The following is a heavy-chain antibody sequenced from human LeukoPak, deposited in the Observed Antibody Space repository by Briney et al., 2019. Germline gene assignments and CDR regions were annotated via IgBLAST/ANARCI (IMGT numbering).Heavy chain of an antibody. D-gene: IGHD3-22*01. V-gene: IGHV4-34*01. CDR3: ARVRYDSSGSLGGYYYYGMDV. Sequence: SETPSLTCAVYGGSFSGYYWSWIRQPPGKGLEWIGEINHSGSTNYNPSLKSRVTISVDTSKNQFSLKLSSVTAADTAVYYCARVRYDSSGSLGGYYYYGMDVWGQGTTVTVSS. CDR2: INHSGST. CDR1: GGSFSGYY. J-gene: IGHJ6*02.